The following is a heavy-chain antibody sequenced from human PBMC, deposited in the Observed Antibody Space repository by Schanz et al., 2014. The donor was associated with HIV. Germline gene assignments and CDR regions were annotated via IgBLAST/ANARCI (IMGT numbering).Heavy chain of an antibody. CDR2: ISGYKGNT. CDR3: AREKMATGGLDV. V-gene: IGHV1-18*01. CDR1: GYTFTTYG. J-gene: IGHJ6*02. Sequence: QIQLVQSGAEVKKPGASVKVSCRASGYTFTTYGITWVRQAPGQGLEWMGWISGYKGNTNYAQKLQGRVTMTTDTSTSTAYMELRSLRSDDTAVYYCAREKMATGGLDVWGQGTTVTVS.